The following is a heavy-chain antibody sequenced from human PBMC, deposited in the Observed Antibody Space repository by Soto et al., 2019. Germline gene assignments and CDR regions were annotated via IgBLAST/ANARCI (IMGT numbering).Heavy chain of an antibody. J-gene: IGHJ1*01. V-gene: IGHV4-59*01. CDR1: GGSISSYY. Sequence: QVPLQESGPGLVKPSETLSLTCTVSGGSISSYYWSWIRQPPGKGLEWIGYIYYSGSTNYNPSLKSRVTLSVDTSKNQFSLKLSSVTAADTAVYYCARSRTTVTPSGFQHWGQGTLVTVSS. D-gene: IGHD4-17*01. CDR2: IYYSGST. CDR3: ARSRTTVTPSGFQH.